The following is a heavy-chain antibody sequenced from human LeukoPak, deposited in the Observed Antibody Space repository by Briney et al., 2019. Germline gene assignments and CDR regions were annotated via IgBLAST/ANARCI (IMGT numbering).Heavy chain of an antibody. CDR2: ISGSGVGT. V-gene: IGHV3-23*01. J-gene: IGHJ6*03. CDR1: GFTFSSYG. Sequence: GGSLRLSCAASGFTFSSYGMSWVRQAPGKGLEWVSGISGSGVGTHSADSVKGRFTISRDNSKNTLYLQMNSLRAEDTAVYYCSTISSYYYMDVWGKGTTVTISS. D-gene: IGHD2-21*01. CDR3: STISSYYYMDV.